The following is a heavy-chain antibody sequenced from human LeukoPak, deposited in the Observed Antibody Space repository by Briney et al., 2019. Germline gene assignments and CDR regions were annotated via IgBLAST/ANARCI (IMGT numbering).Heavy chain of an antibody. V-gene: IGHV4-34*01. Sequence: SETLSLTCAVYGGSFSGYYWSWIRQPPGKGLEWIGEINHSGSTNYNPSLKSRVTISVDTSKNQFSLKLSSVTAADTAVYYCARTRLNHDYIWGSYRYRVYFDYWGQGTLVTVSS. J-gene: IGHJ4*02. CDR2: INHSGST. CDR1: GGSFSGYY. CDR3: ARTRLNHDYIWGSYRYRVYFDY. D-gene: IGHD3-16*02.